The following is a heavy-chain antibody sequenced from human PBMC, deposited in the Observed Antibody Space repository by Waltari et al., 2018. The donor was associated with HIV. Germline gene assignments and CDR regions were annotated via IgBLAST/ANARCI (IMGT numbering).Heavy chain of an antibody. V-gene: IGHV4-59*01. D-gene: IGHD3-3*01. J-gene: IGHJ6*02. Sequence: QVQLQESGPGLVKPSETLSLTCTVSGGSISSYYWSWIRQPPGKGLEWIGYIYYSGSTNHNPSLKGRVTNTVDTSKNQFSLKLSSWTAADTAVYYCARGDDFWSGFGLAAGGMDVWGQGTTVTVSS. CDR3: ARGDDFWSGFGLAAGGMDV. CDR1: GGSISSYY. CDR2: IYYSGST.